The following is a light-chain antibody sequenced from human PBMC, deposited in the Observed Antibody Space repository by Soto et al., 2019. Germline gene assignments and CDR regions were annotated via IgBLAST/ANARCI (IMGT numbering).Light chain of an antibody. CDR1: QTISSW. Sequence: DILMTQSPSTLSGSVGDRVALSCRASQTISSWLAWYQQKPGKAPKLLIYKASTLNSGVPSRFSGSGSGTEFTLTISSLQPDDFAAYYRQQYGSYPEAFGQGTKVDIK. CDR3: QQYGSYPEA. J-gene: IGKJ1*01. CDR2: KAS. V-gene: IGKV1-5*03.